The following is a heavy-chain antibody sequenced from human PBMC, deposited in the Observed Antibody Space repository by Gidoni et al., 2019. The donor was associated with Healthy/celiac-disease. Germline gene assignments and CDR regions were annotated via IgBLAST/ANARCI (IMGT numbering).Heavy chain of an antibody. Sequence: QVQLQQCGAGLLKPSETLSLTCAVYAGSFSGYYWSWIRQPPGKGLEWIGEINHSGSTNYNPSLKSRVTISVDTSKNQFSLKLSSVTAADTAVYYCARGRYDYVWGSYRLYYFDYWGQGTLVTVSS. CDR3: ARGRYDYVWGSYRLYYFDY. CDR1: AGSFSGYY. V-gene: IGHV4-34*01. D-gene: IGHD3-16*02. J-gene: IGHJ4*02. CDR2: INHSGST.